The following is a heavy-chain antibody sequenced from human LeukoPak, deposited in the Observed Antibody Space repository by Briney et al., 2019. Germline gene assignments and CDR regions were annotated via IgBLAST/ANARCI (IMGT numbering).Heavy chain of an antibody. Sequence: SETLSLTCAVYGGSFSGYYWSWIRQPPGKGLEWIGEINHSGSTNYNPSLKSRVTISVDTSKNQFSLKLSSVTAADTAVYYCARAQSAPCGGDCYTFYDAFDIWGQGTMVTVSS. V-gene: IGHV4-34*01. CDR2: INHSGST. CDR1: GGSFSGYY. CDR3: ARAQSAPCGGDCYTFYDAFDI. J-gene: IGHJ3*02. D-gene: IGHD2-21*01.